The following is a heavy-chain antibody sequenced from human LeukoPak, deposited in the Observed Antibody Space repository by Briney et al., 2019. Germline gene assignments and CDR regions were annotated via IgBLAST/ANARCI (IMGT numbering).Heavy chain of an antibody. CDR2: ISGSGGST. D-gene: IGHD6-19*01. J-gene: IGHJ4*02. CDR3: AIVLAWYSSGYHLVYYFVF. CDR1: GFPFSSYA. Sequence: PGGSLRLPCAASGFPFSSYAMSWVRQAPGKGLEWVSAISGSGGSTYYADSVKGRFTISRGNSKNTLYLQMNSLIAEDTAVYYCAIVLAWYSSGYHLVYYFVFGARGTVVSV. V-gene: IGHV3-23*01.